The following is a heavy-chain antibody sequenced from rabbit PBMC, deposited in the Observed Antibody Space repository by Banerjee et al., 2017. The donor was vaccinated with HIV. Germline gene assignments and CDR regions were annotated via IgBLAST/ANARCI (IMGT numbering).Heavy chain of an antibody. V-gene: IGHV1S7*01. J-gene: IGHJ4*01. CDR3: ARNDYGDYAYYFNL. D-gene: IGHD2-1*01. CDR1: GFSLINDY. CDR2: IYAGKGSA. Sequence: QSLQESGGGLVQPEGSLTLTCTASGFSLINDYVMCWVRQAPGKGLEWIGIIYAGKGSADYASWVNGRFTISSDNAQNTVDLQMNSLTAADTATYFCARNDYGDYAYYFNLWGPGTLVTVS.